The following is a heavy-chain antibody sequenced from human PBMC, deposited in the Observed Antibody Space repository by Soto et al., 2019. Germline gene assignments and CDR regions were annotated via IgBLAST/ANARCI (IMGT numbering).Heavy chain of an antibody. D-gene: IGHD1-7*01. J-gene: IGHJ6*03. Sequence: SQTLSLTCAISGDSVYSNSAAWNWIRQAPSRGLEWLGRTYYRSRWYNDYAVSVKSRITVNPDTSKNQFSLQLTSVTPEDTAVYYCAGTTSHYWYYMDVWGKGTTVTV. CDR2: TYYRSRWYN. V-gene: IGHV6-1*01. CDR1: GDSVYSNSAA. CDR3: AGTTSHYWYYMDV.